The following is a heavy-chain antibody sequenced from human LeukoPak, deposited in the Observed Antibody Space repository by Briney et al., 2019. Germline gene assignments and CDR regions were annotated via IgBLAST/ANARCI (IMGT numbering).Heavy chain of an antibody. CDR2: ISSSTNTI. J-gene: IGHJ6*03. Sequence: PGGSLRLSCEVSGFPFTLYNMNWVRQAPGKGLEWLSYISSSTNTIYYADSVKGRFTISRDNAKNSLYLQMNSLRAEDTAVYYCASHAVIPAASYYYYYYMDVWGKGTTVTVSS. CDR3: ASHAVIPAASYYYYYYMDV. V-gene: IGHV3-48*04. CDR1: GFPFTLYN. D-gene: IGHD2-2*01.